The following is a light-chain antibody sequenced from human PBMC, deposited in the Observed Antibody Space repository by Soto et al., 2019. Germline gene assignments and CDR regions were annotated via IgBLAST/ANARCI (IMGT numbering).Light chain of an antibody. J-gene: IGKJ1*01. Sequence: DIQMTQSPSTLSASVGDRVTITCRASQSISSWLAWYQQKPGKVPKLLIYKASSLESGVPSRFSGSGSGTEFTLTISSLQPDDFANYYCQQYNSYSGTFGQGTKVEIK. V-gene: IGKV1-5*03. CDR2: KAS. CDR1: QSISSW. CDR3: QQYNSYSGT.